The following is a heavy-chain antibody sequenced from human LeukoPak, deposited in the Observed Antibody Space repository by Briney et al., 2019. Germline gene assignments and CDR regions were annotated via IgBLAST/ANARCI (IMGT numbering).Heavy chain of an antibody. J-gene: IGHJ6*02. CDR1: GASFSGYY. V-gene: IGHV4-34*01. CDR2: INHSGST. CDR3: ARGQFPYYYYYGMDV. Sequence: SETLSLTCAVYGASFSGYYWSWIRQPPGKGLEWIGEINHSGSTNYNPSLKSRVTISVDTSKNQFSLKLSSVTAADTAVYYCARGQFPYYYYYGMDVWGQGTTVTVSS.